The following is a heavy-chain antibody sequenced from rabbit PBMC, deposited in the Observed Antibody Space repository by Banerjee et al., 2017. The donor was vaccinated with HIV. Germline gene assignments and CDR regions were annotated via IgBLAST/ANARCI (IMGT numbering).Heavy chain of an antibody. D-gene: IGHD1-1*01. J-gene: IGHJ4*01. CDR3: AREGSGYYAFNL. V-gene: IGHV1S45*01. CDR1: GFSFSYGYV. CDR2: IYAGSSGTT. Sequence: QEQLEESGGDLVKPEGSLTLTCTASGFSFSYGYVMCWVRQAPGKGLEWIACIYAGSSGTTEYASWAKGRFTISKTSSTTVTLQMTSLTAADTATYFCAREGSGYYAFNLWGPGTLVTVS.